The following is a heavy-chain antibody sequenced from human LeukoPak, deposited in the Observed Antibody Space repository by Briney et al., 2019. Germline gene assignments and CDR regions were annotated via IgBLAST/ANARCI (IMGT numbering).Heavy chain of an antibody. CDR2: ISSSDSTI. J-gene: IGHJ6*04. V-gene: IGHV3-48*03. CDR3: AELGITMIGGV. CDR1: GFTFSSYE. D-gene: IGHD3-10*02. Sequence: PGGSLRLSCAASGFTFSSYEVNWVRQAPGKGLEWVSYISSSDSTIYYADSVKGRFTISRDNAKNSLYLQMNSLRAEDTAVYYCAELGITMIGGVWGKGTTVTISS.